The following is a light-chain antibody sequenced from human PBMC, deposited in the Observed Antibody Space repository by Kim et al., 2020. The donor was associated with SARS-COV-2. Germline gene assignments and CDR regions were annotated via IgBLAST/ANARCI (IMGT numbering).Light chain of an antibody. CDR1: QSVLYSSNNKNY. J-gene: IGKJ1*01. Sequence: ATINCKSSQSVLYSSNNKNYLAWYQQKPGQPPKLLIYWASTRESGVPDRFSGRGSGTDFTLTINSLQAEDVAVYYCQQYYTTPRTFGQGTKVEIK. V-gene: IGKV4-1*01. CDR2: WAS. CDR3: QQYYTTPRT.